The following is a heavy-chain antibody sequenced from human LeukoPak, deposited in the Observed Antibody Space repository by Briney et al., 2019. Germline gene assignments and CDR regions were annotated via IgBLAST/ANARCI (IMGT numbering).Heavy chain of an antibody. J-gene: IGHJ5*02. V-gene: IGHV1-2*02. CDR2: INPNSGGT. Sequence: ASVKVSCKASGGTFSSYAISWVRQAPGQGLEWMGWINPNSGGTDYAQKFQGRVTMTRDTSISTAYMELRRLRSDDTAVYYCARRSDYGSNWFDPWGQGTLVSVSS. D-gene: IGHD4-17*01. CDR3: ARRSDYGSNWFDP. CDR1: GGTFSSYA.